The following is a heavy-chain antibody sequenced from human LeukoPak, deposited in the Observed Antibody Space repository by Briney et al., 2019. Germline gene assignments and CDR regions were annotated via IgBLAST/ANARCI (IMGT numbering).Heavy chain of an antibody. CDR3: AIDYGYYGAY. CDR2: ISPGDSDA. CDR1: GYSFTSYC. V-gene: IGHV5-51*01. D-gene: IGHD3-10*01. J-gene: IGHJ4*02. Sequence: GESLKISCKGSGYSFTSYCIGWGRQMPGKGLEWMAIISPGDSDARYSRSFQGQVTLSADKSINTAYLQWRSLKASDTAMYYCAIDYGYYGAYWGQGTLVTVSS.